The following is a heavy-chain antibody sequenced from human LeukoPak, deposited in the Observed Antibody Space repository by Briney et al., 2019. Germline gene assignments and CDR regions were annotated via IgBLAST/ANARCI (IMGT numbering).Heavy chain of an antibody. CDR3: ARRGRLLWFGDLYYFDY. CDR2: IYYSGST. J-gene: IGHJ4*02. D-gene: IGHD3-10*01. CDR1: GGSISSYY. V-gene: IGHV4-59*12. Sequence: SETLSLTCTVSGGSISSYYWSWIRQPPGKGLEWIGYIYYSGSTNYTPSLKSRVTISVDTSKNQFSLKLSSVTAADTAVYYCARRGRLLWFGDLYYFDYWGQGTLVTVSS.